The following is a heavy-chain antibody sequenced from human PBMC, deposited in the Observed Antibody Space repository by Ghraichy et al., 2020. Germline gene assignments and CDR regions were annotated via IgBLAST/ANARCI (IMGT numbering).Heavy chain of an antibody. Sequence: GGSLRLSCAASGFTFDDYAMHWVRQAPGKGLEWVSGISWNSGSIGYADSVKGRFTISRDNAKNSLYLQMNSLRAEDTALYYCAKDIAIYSYDNYYYYGMGVWGQGTTVTVSS. CDR2: ISWNSGSI. J-gene: IGHJ6*02. CDR1: GFTFDDYA. D-gene: IGHD5-18*01. CDR3: AKDIAIYSYDNYYYYGMGV. V-gene: IGHV3-9*01.